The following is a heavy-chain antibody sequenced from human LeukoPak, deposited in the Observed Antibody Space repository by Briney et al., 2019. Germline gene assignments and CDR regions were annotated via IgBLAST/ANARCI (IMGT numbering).Heavy chain of an antibody. J-gene: IGHJ5*02. V-gene: IGHV1-18*04. CDR3: VRYCSSTSCRRQNWFDP. D-gene: IGHD2-2*01. Sequence: ASVKVSCKASGYTFTGYYMHWVRQAPGQGLEWMGWISAYNGNTNYAQKLQGRVTMTTDTSTSTAYMELRSLRSDDTAVYYCVRYCSSTSCRRQNWFDPWGQGTLVTVSS. CDR1: GYTFTGYY. CDR2: ISAYNGNT.